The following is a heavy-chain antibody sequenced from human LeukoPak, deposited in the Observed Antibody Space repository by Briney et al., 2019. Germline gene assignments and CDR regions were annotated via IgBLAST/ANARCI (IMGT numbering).Heavy chain of an antibody. CDR1: GDSISSGHYY. V-gene: IGHV4-39*07. D-gene: IGHD3-22*01. CDR3: AREVVAARPDAFDI. Sequence: SETLSLTCTVSGDSISSGHYYWGWIRQPPGKGLEWIGTISYSGITYYNPSLKSRVTISVDTSKNQFSPKLSSVTAADTAVYYCAREVVAARPDAFDIWGQGTMVTVSS. CDR2: ISYSGIT. J-gene: IGHJ3*02.